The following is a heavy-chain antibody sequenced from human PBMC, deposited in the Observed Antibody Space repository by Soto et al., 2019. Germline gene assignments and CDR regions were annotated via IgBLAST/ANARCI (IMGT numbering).Heavy chain of an antibody. Sequence: PGGSLRLSCAASGFTFSSYAMHWVRQAPGKGLEWVAVISYDGSNKYYADCVKGRFTISRDNSKNTLYLQMNSLRAEDTAVYYCARDLRRNTMVRALDYWGQGTLVTVSS. CDR3: ARDLRRNTMVRALDY. J-gene: IGHJ4*02. D-gene: IGHD3-10*01. V-gene: IGHV3-30-3*01. CDR1: GFTFSSYA. CDR2: ISYDGSNK.